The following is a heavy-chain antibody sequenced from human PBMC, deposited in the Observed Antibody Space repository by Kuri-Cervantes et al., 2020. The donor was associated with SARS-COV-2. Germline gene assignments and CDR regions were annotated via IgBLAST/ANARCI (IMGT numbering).Heavy chain of an antibody. CDR3: ARGVVCSSTSCYRVRAPFDY. J-gene: IGHJ4*02. Sequence: GESLKISCAASGFTFSSYSMNWVRQAPGKGLEWVSSISSSSSYIYYADSVKGRFTISRDNAKNSLYLQMNSLRAEDTAVYYCARGVVCSSTSCYRVRAPFDYWGQGTLVTVSS. CDR2: ISSSSSYI. D-gene: IGHD2-2*01. V-gene: IGHV3-21*01. CDR1: GFTFSSYS.